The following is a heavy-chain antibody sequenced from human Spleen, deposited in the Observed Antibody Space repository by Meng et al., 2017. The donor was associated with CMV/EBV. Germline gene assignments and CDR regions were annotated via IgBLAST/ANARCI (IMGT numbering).Heavy chain of an antibody. V-gene: IGHV3-15*01. J-gene: IGHJ4*02. CDR3: TTGHWLQSY. D-gene: IGHD5-24*01. Sequence: VGSLRLSCAASGFTFCNAWMSCVRQAPGKGLEWVGLIKSKTDGGTTDYAAPVKGRFTISREDSKNTLYLQMNSLKTEDTAMYYCTTGHWLQSYWGQGTLVTVSS. CDR2: IKSKTDGGTT. CDR1: GFTFCNAW.